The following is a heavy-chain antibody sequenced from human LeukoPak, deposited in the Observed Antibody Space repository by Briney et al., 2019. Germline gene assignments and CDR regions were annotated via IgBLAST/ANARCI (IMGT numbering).Heavy chain of an antibody. CDR2: ISTSGGGT. J-gene: IGHJ4*02. Sequence: GGSLRLSCAASGFTFSSDAMSWVRQAPGKGLEWVSAISTSGGGTYYADSVKGRFTISRDNSKNTLYLQMNSLRAEDTAVYYCAKSTVSPNYYDSSGSFDYWGQGTLVTVSS. V-gene: IGHV3-23*01. CDR1: GFTFSSDA. CDR3: AKSTVSPNYYDSSGSFDY. D-gene: IGHD3-22*01.